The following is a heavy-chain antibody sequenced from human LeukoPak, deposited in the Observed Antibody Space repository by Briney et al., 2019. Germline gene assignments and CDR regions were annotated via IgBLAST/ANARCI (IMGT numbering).Heavy chain of an antibody. CDR3: ARVVVLLGHYVLDV. J-gene: IGHJ6*02. V-gene: IGHV3-72*01. CDR1: GFTFSDLY. CDR2: TRNKTKSYTT. D-gene: IGHD2-2*01. Sequence: GGSLRLSCAASGFTFSDLYMDWVRQAPGKGLEWVGRTRNKTKSYTTEYAASVKDRFSISRDDSKNSLYPQMNSLKTEDTAVYYCARVVVLLGHYVLDVWGQGTTVTVSS.